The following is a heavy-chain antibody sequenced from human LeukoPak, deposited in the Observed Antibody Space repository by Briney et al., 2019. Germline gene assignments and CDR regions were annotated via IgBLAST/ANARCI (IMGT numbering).Heavy chain of an antibody. V-gene: IGHV3-33*01. Sequence: SGRSLRLSCAASGFTFSTYGMHCVRQAPGKGLEWVAVIWFDGSNQYYVDSVRGRFSISRDNSKNTLYLQMNTLRAEDTGVYYCVRDRGIASTGGYGMDVWGQGTTVTVSS. J-gene: IGHJ6*02. CDR1: GFTFSTYG. CDR2: IWFDGSNQ. CDR3: VRDRGIASTGGYGMDV. D-gene: IGHD6-13*01.